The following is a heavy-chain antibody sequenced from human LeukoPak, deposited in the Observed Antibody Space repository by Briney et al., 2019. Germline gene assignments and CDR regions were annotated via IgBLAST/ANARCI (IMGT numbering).Heavy chain of an antibody. CDR3: SRESGAFCPFGY. J-gene: IGHJ4*02. V-gene: IGHV4-61*01. Sequence: AETLSLTCTVSGGSVRSDSNYWSWLRQPPGKGLEWIGYISYSGSTDYNPSLKSRVSMSLGTSKNELSLKLDSVTAADTAIYYCSRESGAFCPFGYWGQGTLVIVPP. CDR1: GGSVRSDSNY. D-gene: IGHD1-26*01. CDR2: ISYSGST.